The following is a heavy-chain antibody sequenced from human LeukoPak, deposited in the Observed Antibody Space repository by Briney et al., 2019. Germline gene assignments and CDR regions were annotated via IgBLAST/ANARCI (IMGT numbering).Heavy chain of an antibody. V-gene: IGHV5-51*01. CDR3: ARSSGYSSGWYFRDAFDI. D-gene: IGHD6-19*01. J-gene: IGHJ3*02. CDR2: IYPGDSDT. CDR1: GYSFTSYR. Sequence: GESLKISCKGSGYSFTSYRIGWVRQMPGKGLEWMGIIYPGDSDTRYSPSFQGQVTISADKSISTAYLQWSSLKASDTAMYYCARSSGYSSGWYFRDAFDIWGQGTMVTVSS.